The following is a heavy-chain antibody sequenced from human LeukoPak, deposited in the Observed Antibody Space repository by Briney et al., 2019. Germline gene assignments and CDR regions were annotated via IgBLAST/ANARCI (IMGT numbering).Heavy chain of an antibody. V-gene: IGHV1-46*01. Sequence: GASVKVSCKASGYTLTSYRIHWVRQAPGQGLEWMGIINPSGGSTSYTQKFQGRVTMTRDTSTSTVYMELSSLRSDDTAVYYCARSSDYYSPFDYWGQGTLVTASS. CDR2: INPSGGST. CDR3: ARSSDYYSPFDY. D-gene: IGHD3-22*01. J-gene: IGHJ4*02. CDR1: GYTLTSYR.